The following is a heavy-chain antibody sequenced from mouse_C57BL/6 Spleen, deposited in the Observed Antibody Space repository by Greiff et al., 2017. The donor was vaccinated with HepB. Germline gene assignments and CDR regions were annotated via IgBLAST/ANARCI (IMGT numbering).Heavy chain of an antibody. D-gene: IGHD1-1*01. Sequence: EVQLVESGPELVKPGASVKMSCKASGYTFTDYNMHWVKQSHGKSLEWIGYINPNNGGTSYNQKFKGKATLTVNKSSSTAYMELRSLTSEDSAVYYCARGITTVVAHWYFDVWGTGTTVTVSS. CDR2: INPNNGGT. V-gene: IGHV1-22*01. CDR1: GYTFTDYN. CDR3: ARGITTVVAHWYFDV. J-gene: IGHJ1*03.